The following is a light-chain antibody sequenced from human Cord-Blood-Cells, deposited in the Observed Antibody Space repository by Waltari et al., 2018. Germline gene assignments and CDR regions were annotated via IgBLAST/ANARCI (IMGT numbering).Light chain of an antibody. CDR3: SSYTSSSNWV. CDR2: DVS. CDR1: SSDVGGYNY. J-gene: IGLJ3*02. Sequence: QSALTQPASESGSPGQSITISCTGTSSDVGGYNYVSWYQQHPGKAPKLMIYDVSNRPSGVSNRFSGSKSGNTASLTISGLQAEDEADYYCSSYTSSSNWVFGGGTKLTVL. V-gene: IGLV2-14*01.